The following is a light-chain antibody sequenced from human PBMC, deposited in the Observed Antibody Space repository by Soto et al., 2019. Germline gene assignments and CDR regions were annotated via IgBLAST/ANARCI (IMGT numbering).Light chain of an antibody. V-gene: IGKV1-5*03. J-gene: IGKJ1*01. CDR3: QQYNSYST. CDR2: KAS. CDR1: QSISSW. Sequence: DIHMTQSPSTLSASVGYRVTITCRASQSISSWLAWYQQKPGKAPKVLIYKASSLESGVPSRFSGSGSGTEFTLTISSLQPDDFATYYCQQYNSYSTFGQGTKVDIK.